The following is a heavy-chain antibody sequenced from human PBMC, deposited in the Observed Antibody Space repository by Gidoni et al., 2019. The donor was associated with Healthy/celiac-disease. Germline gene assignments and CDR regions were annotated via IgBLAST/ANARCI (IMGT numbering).Heavy chain of an antibody. D-gene: IGHD4-17*01. J-gene: IGHJ4*02. CDR1: GLTFSSYS. Sequence: EVQLVESGGGLVKPGGSLSLSCAASGLTFSSYSMNWVRQAPGKGLEWVSSISSSSSYIYYADSVKGRFTISRDNAKNSLYLQMNSLRAEDTAVYYCAREVYGDYGFDYWGQGTLVTVSS. V-gene: IGHV3-21*01. CDR2: ISSSSSYI. CDR3: AREVYGDYGFDY.